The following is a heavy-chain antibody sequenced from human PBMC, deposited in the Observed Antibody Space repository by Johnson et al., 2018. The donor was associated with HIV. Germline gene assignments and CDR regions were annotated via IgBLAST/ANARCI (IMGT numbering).Heavy chain of an antibody. CDR3: ARSRHGGIQPSDAFDV. D-gene: IGHD3-16*01. CDR1: GFTVSSNC. Sequence: EVQLVESGGGVVQPGGSLRLSCAASGFTVSSNCMTWVRQAPGKGLEWVAVIYSGGTTYHADSVKGRFIISRDNSKNTLYLQMDSRRPEDTAVYYCARSRHGGIQPSDAFDVWGQGTMVTVSS. J-gene: IGHJ3*01. V-gene: IGHV3-66*01. CDR2: IYSGGTT.